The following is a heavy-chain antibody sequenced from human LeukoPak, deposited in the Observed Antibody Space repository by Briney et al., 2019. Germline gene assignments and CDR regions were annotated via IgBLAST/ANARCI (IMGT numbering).Heavy chain of an antibody. D-gene: IGHD5-12*01. CDR1: GGSISSYY. J-gene: IGHJ3*02. CDR2: IYYSGST. V-gene: IGHV4-59*08. Sequence: PSETLSFTCTVSGGSISSYYWSWIRQPPGKGLEWIGYIYYSGSTNYNPSLKSRVTISVDTSKNQFSLKLSSVTAADTAVYYCARNGLPDAFDIWGQGTMVTVSS. CDR3: ARNGLPDAFDI.